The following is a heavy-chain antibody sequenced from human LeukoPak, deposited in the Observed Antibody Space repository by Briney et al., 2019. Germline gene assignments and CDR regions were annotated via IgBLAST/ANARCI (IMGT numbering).Heavy chain of an antibody. CDR3: AKVAGDRMDY. CDR1: GYNFATYG. J-gene: IGHJ4*02. D-gene: IGHD6-13*01. Sequence: ASVKVSCKTSGYNFATYGFCWVRQAPGDGLEWMGWISANTGKTSYAQKFQDRVTMTTDTSTTTAYMELRNLRLDDTAVYFCAKVAGDRMDYWGQGTPVTVSS. CDR2: ISANTGKT. V-gene: IGHV1-18*01.